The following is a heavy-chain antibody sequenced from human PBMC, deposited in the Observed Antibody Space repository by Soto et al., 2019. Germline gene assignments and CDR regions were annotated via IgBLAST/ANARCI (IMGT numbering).Heavy chain of an antibody. CDR1: GYFFTSHY. CDR2: INPNNGDT. V-gene: IGHV1-2*06. Sequence: AAVKVSCKTSGYFFTSHYIHWVRLAPGRGLEWMGRINPNNGDTNSPQKFQGRVTMTSDTSISTAYMEMSGLRSDDTALYYCAREVTYGGGSFSLGLWGQGTLVTVSS. D-gene: IGHD3-10*01. CDR3: AREVTYGGGSFSLGL. J-gene: IGHJ4*02.